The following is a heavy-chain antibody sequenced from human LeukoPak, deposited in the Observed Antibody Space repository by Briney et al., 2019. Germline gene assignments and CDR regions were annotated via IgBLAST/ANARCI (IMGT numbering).Heavy chain of an antibody. CDR2: IYYSGST. J-gene: IGHJ6*03. Sequence: SETPSLTCTVSGGSISSYYWSWIRQPPGKGLEWIGYIYYSGSTNYNPSLKSRVTISVDTSKNQFSLKLSSVTAADTAVYYCARDRTGYSSGWYRPTGLFYYYYYMDVWGKGTTVTVSS. V-gene: IGHV4-59*01. CDR1: GGSISSYY. D-gene: IGHD6-19*01. CDR3: ARDRTGYSSGWYRPTGLFYYYYYMDV.